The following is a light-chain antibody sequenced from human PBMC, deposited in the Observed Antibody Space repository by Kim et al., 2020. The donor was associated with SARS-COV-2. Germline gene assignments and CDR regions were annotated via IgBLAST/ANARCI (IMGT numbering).Light chain of an antibody. CDR3: TSYTRSDTWV. CDR1: KHDVSAQNY. V-gene: IGLV2-14*03. Sequence: GQSITISCTGTKHDVSAQNYISWYQQHPGKAPKFMIYDVTKRPSGVSVRFSGSKSGNTASLTISGLQAEDEADYYCTSYTRSDTWVFGGGTQLTVL. J-gene: IGLJ3*02. CDR2: DVT.